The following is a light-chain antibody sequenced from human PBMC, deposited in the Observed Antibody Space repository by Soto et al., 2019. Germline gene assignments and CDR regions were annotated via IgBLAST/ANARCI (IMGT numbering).Light chain of an antibody. CDR2: GAT. Sequence: EIVLTQSPGTLSLSPGERATLSCRASQSVSSNYLAWYQQTPGQAPRLLMYGATSRATGIPDRFSGSGSGTDFTLTISSLEPEDFAVYYCQQYGNSPRSFGQGTKLEIK. CDR1: QSVSSNY. V-gene: IGKV3-20*01. J-gene: IGKJ1*01. CDR3: QQYGNSPRS.